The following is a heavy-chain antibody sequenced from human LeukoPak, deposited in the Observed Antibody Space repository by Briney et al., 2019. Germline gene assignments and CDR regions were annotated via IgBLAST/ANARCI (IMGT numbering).Heavy chain of an antibody. CDR1: GFTFSSYG. Sequence: PGGSLRLSCAASGFTFSSYGMHWVRQAPGKGLEWVAVISYDGSNKYYADSVKGRFTISRDNSKNTLYLQMNSLRAEDTAVYYCAKKGGRGDGMDVWGQGTTVTVSS. CDR2: ISYDGSNK. V-gene: IGHV3-30*18. D-gene: IGHD3-10*01. CDR3: AKKGGRGDGMDV. J-gene: IGHJ6*02.